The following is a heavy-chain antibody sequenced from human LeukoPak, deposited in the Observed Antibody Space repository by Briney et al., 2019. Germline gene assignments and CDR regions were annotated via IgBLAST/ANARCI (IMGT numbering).Heavy chain of an antibody. CDR1: GFTFSSYA. Sequence: PGRSLRLSCAASGFTFSSYAMHWVRQAPGKGLEWVAFIRYDGSNKYYADSVKGRFTISRDNSKNTLYLQMNSLRAEDTAVYYCAKVDGILLWFGELMDYWGQGTLVTVSS. CDR3: AKVDGILLWFGELMDY. J-gene: IGHJ4*02. CDR2: IRYDGSNK. V-gene: IGHV3-30*02. D-gene: IGHD3-10*01.